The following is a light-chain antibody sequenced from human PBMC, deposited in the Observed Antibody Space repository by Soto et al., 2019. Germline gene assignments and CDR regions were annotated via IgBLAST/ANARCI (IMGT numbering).Light chain of an antibody. Sequence: DIQMTQSPSTLSASVGDRVTITCRASQSISSWLAWYQQKPGKAPKLLIYDASSLESGVPSRFSGSGSGTEFTLTISSLQPDDFATYYCQQYNSYLLTFGGGTRVDIK. V-gene: IGKV1-5*01. CDR1: QSISSW. J-gene: IGKJ4*01. CDR3: QQYNSYLLT. CDR2: DAS.